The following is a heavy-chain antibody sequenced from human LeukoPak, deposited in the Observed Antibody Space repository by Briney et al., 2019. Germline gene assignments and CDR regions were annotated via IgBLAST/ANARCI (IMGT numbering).Heavy chain of an antibody. J-gene: IGHJ4*02. D-gene: IGHD5-24*01. Sequence: SETLSLTCTVSGGSISSNFWSWIRQPPGKGLEYIGYIYNSGTTNYNPSLKSRVTISVDTSKNQFSLKLSSVTAADTAIYHCAKSFSETERATITAYWGQGTLVTVSS. V-gene: IGHV4-59*01. CDR3: AKSFSETERATITAY. CDR1: GGSISSNF. CDR2: IYNSGTT.